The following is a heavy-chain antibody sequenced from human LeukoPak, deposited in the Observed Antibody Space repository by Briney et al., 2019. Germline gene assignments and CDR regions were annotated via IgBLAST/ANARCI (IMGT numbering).Heavy chain of an antibody. D-gene: IGHD1-26*01. CDR1: GFTFSSYS. CDR2: ISSSSSTI. J-gene: IGHJ4*02. CDR3: ARVTNSGSYWIDY. Sequence: PGGSLRLSCAASGFTFSSYSMNWVRQAPGKGLEWVSYISSSSSTIYYADSVKGRFTISRDNAKNSLYLQMNSLRAEDTAVHYCARVTNSGSYWIDYWGQGTLVTVSS. V-gene: IGHV3-48*04.